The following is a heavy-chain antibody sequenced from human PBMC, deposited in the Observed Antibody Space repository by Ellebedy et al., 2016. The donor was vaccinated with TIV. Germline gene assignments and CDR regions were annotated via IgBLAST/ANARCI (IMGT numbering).Heavy chain of an antibody. V-gene: IGHV3-23*01. CDR3: AKDRNSGDGYWVFDQ. Sequence: PGGSLRLSCVASGFTFSGYAMSWVRQAPGKGLEWVSGIFGSGGGISYADSVKGRFTISRDNSKSMVHLQMNSLRPEDTAVYYCAKDRNSGDGYWVFDQWGQGTLVTVSS. D-gene: IGHD5-18*01. CDR2: IFGSGGGI. CDR1: GFTFSGYA. J-gene: IGHJ4*02.